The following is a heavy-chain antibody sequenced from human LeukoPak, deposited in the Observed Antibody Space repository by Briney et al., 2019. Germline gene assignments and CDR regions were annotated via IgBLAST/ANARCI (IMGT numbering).Heavy chain of an antibody. CDR2: ISSTSSYI. CDR3: AKDMSVSGSYPNFDY. Sequence: GGSLRLSCAASGFAFSIFTMTWVRQAPGKGLELVSSISSTSSYIYYADSVKGRFTISRDNAKNSLFLQMNSLRAEDTALYYCAKDMSVSGSYPNFDYWGQGTLVTVSS. CDR1: GFAFSIFT. D-gene: IGHD1-26*01. V-gene: IGHV3-21*04. J-gene: IGHJ4*02.